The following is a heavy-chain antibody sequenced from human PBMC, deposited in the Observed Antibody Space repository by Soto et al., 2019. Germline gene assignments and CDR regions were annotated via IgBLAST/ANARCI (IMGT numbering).Heavy chain of an antibody. Sequence: PGGSLRLSCAASGFTFSSYGMHWVRQAPGKGLEWVAVIWYDGSNKYYADSVKGRFTISRDNSKNTLYLQMNSLRAEDTAVYYCVSTFCSGPYYYYGMDVWGQGTMVTVSS. J-gene: IGHJ6*02. CDR3: VSTFCSGPYYYYGMDV. CDR2: IWYDGSNK. CDR1: GFTFSSYG. D-gene: IGHD2-15*01. V-gene: IGHV3-33*01.